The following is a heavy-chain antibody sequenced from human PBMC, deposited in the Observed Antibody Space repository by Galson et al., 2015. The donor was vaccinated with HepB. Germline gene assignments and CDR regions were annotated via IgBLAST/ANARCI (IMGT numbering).Heavy chain of an antibody. Sequence: SLRLSCAASGFTFDDYGMSWVRHAPGKGLEWVSGINWKSGSTGYADSVLGRFTISRDNAKNSLYLQMNSLRVEDTALYHCARGDGGDPWGQGTLVTVSS. CDR2: INWKSGST. D-gene: IGHD3-16*01. V-gene: IGHV3-20*01. CDR1: GFTFDDYG. J-gene: IGHJ5*02. CDR3: ARGDGGDP.